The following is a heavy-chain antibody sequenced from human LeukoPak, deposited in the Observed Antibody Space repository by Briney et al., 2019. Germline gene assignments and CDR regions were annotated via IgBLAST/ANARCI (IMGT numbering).Heavy chain of an antibody. D-gene: IGHD3-10*01. CDR3: ARDGSGSGTDYYYYYYGMDV. V-gene: IGHV4-59*02. CDR2: IHYSGFT. CDR1: GASVNNDF. Sequence: ASETLSLTCSVSGASVNNDFWSWIRQPPGKGLEWIGYIHYSGFTDYNPSLKSRVTISVDTSKNQFSLKLSSVTAADTAVYYCARDGSGSGTDYYYYYYGMDVWGQGTTVTVSS. J-gene: IGHJ6*02.